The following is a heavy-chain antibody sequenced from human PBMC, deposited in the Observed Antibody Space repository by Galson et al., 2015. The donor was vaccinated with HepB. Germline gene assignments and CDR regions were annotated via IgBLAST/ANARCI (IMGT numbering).Heavy chain of an antibody. Sequence: TLSLTCTVSGGSISIYYWSWIRQPPGKQLEWIGYIYHSGNTHYNPSLKSRVTISGDTSKNQFSLKLNSVTAADTAVYYCARHESESKTYAADNWGQGTLVTVSS. D-gene: IGHD2-2*01. V-gene: IGHV4-59*08. CDR3: ARHESESKTYAADN. J-gene: IGHJ4*02. CDR2: IYHSGNT. CDR1: GGSISIYY.